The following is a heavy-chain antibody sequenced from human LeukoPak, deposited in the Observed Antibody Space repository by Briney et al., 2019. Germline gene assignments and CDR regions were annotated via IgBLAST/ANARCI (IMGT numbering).Heavy chain of an antibody. V-gene: IGHV1-2*02. CDR3: ARGPRTNWFDP. CDR1: GYTFTDYY. J-gene: IGHJ5*02. Sequence: ASVEVSCKTSGYTFTDYYMHWVRQAPGQGREWMGWINPNSGGTNYAQKFQGRVTMTRDTSISTAYMELSRLRSDDTAVYYCARGPRTNWFDPWGQGTLVTVSS. CDR2: INPNSGGT. D-gene: IGHD1-14*01.